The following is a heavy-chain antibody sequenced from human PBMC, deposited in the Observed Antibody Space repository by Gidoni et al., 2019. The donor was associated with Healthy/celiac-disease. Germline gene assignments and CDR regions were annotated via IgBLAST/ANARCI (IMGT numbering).Heavy chain of an antibody. CDR3: ARSVFSSSTDKNYYYYGMDV. CDR2: IYYSGST. V-gene: IGHV4-39*01. D-gene: IGHD6-6*01. J-gene: IGHJ6*02. Sequence: LQLQESGPGLVKPSETLSLTCTVSGGSISSSSYYWGWIRQPPGKGLEWIGSIYYSGSTYHNPSLKSRVTISVDTSKNQFSLKLSSVTAADTAVYYCARSVFSSSTDKNYYYYGMDVWGQGTTVTVSS. CDR1: GGSISSSSYY.